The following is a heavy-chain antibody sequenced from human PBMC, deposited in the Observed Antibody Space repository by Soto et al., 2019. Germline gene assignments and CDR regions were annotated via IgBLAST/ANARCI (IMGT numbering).Heavy chain of an antibody. V-gene: IGHV1-69*01. CDR2: IIPIFGTA. D-gene: IGHD6-6*01. CDR1: GGTFSSYA. CDR3: ARSSVEDSSLAHECYYYDGMDA. Sequence: QVQLVQSGAEVKKPGSSVKVSCKASGGTFSSYAISWVRQAPGQGLEWMGGIIPIFGTANYAQKFQGRVTITADESTSTAYMELSSLRSEDTAVYYCARSSVEDSSLAHECYYYDGMDAWGQGTTVTVSS. J-gene: IGHJ6*02.